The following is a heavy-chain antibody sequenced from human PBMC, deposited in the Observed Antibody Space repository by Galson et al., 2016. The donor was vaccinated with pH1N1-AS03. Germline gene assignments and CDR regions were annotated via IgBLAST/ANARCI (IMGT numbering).Heavy chain of an antibody. Sequence: PPGKGLEWIGNIYHSGSTYYSPSLRSRVTISIDRSQNQFSLKLSSVTAADTAVYYCARASPLPSGYFDYWGQGTLVTVSS. V-gene: IGHV4-30-2*04. CDR2: IYHSGST. CDR3: ARASPLPSGYFDY. J-gene: IGHJ4*02.